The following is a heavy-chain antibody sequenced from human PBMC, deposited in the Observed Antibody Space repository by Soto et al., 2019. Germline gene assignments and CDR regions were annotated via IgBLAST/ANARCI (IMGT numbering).Heavy chain of an antibody. V-gene: IGHV4-59*01. Sequence: SETLSLTCTVSGGSSSSYYWSWIRQPPGKGLEWIGYIYYSGSTYYNPSLKSRVTISVDTSKNQFSLKLSSVTAADTAVYYCAREVAAAGKYYYYGMDVWGQGTTVTVS. CDR1: GGSSSSYY. CDR3: AREVAAAGKYYYYGMDV. D-gene: IGHD6-13*01. J-gene: IGHJ6*02. CDR2: IYYSGST.